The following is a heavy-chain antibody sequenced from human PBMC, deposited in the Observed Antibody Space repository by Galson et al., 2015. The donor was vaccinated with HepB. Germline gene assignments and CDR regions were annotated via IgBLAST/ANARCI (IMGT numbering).Heavy chain of an antibody. CDR1: GLTFSDNY. D-gene: IGHD4-11*01. CDR2: ISTGTPIT. CDR3: ARATPYQINFRGLTTSPNYYAMDV. V-gene: IGHV3-11*05. Sequence: SLRLSCAVSGLTFSDNYLRLFRQAPGKGLEWISYISTGTPITNYADSVPGRFTISRDDAKSSLFLQMNSLRADDTAVYYCARATPYQINFRGLTTSPNYYAMDVWRQGTTVTVSS. J-gene: IGHJ6*02.